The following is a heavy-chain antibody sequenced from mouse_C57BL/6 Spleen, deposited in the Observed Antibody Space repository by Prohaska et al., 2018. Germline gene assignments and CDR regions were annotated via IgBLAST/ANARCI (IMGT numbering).Heavy chain of an antibody. Sequence: VKQRSGQGLEWIGWFYPGSGSIKYNEKFKDKATLTADKSSSTVYMELSRLTSENSAVYFCARHEEEGPSSRSYWYFDVCGTGTTVTVSS. J-gene: IGHJ1*03. V-gene: IGHV1-62-2*01. CDR2: FYPGSGSI. CDR3: ARHEEEGPSSRSYWYFDV.